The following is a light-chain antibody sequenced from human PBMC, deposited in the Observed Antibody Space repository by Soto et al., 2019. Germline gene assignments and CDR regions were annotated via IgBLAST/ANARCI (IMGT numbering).Light chain of an antibody. Sequence: DMQMTESPSTLSASVGDRVTITCRASQSISSWLAWYQQKPGKGPKLLIYDAYSLESGVPSRFSGSGSGTEFTLTISRLQPDDFATYYCQQYNSYSYTFGQGTKVDIK. V-gene: IGKV1-5*01. CDR1: QSISSW. CDR3: QQYNSYSYT. J-gene: IGKJ2*01. CDR2: DAY.